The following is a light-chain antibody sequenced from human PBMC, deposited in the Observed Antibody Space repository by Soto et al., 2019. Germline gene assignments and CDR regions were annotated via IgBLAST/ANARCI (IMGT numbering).Light chain of an antibody. V-gene: IGLV2-11*01. J-gene: IGLJ2*01. Sequence: QSVLTQPRSVSGSPGQSVTISCTGTSSDVGGYNYVSWYQQHPGKAPKLMIYDVSKRPSGVPDRFSGSKSGNTASLTISGLQAEDEADYYCCSYTSKYTLVFGGGTKVTVL. CDR2: DVS. CDR3: CSYTSKYTLV. CDR1: SSDVGGYNY.